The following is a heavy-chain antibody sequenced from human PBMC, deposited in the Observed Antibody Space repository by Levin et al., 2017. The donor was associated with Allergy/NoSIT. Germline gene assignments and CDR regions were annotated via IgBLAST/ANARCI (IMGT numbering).Heavy chain of an antibody. Sequence: GGSLRLSCEASGFAFSSYWMTWVRQAPGKGLEWVANINQDGSQTYYVDSVKGRFTISRDNAKNSLYLEMNSLRAEDTADYYCARPPGRRLDYWGQGTLVTVSS. CDR2: INQDGSQT. V-gene: IGHV3-7*01. CDR1: GFAFSSYW. J-gene: IGHJ4*02. CDR3: ARPPGRRLDY.